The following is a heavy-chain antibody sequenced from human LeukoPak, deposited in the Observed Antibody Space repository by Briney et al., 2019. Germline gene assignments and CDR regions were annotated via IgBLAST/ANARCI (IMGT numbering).Heavy chain of an antibody. V-gene: IGHV3-30*18. CDR2: ISYDGSNK. Sequence: AGGFLRLSCAASGFTFSSYGMHWVRQAPGKGLEWVAVISYDGSNKYYADSVKGRFTISRDNSKNTLYLQMNSLRAEDTAVYYCAKGFREGGTLDYWGQGTLVTVSS. D-gene: IGHD1-1*01. J-gene: IGHJ4*02. CDR1: GFTFSSYG. CDR3: AKGFREGGTLDY.